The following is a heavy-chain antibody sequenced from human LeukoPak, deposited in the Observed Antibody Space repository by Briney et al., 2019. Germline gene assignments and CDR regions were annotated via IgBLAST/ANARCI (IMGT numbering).Heavy chain of an antibody. J-gene: IGHJ4*02. Sequence: GASVKVSCKASGYTFTGYYMHWVRQAPGQGLEWMAWINANSGGTDCAQNFQGRVTVTRDTSIRTAYMELSSLRSDDTAVYYCAREFCSGASCHQAFDYWGPGTVVTVSS. CDR2: INANSGGT. V-gene: IGHV1-2*02. D-gene: IGHD2-15*01. CDR1: GYTFTGYY. CDR3: AREFCSGASCHQAFDY.